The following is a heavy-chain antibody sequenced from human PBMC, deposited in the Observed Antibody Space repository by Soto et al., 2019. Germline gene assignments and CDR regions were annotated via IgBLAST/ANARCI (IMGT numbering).Heavy chain of an antibody. D-gene: IGHD3-10*02. CDR3: ATAPRGDVPHDAY. J-gene: IGHJ4*02. Sequence: EVQVVESGGGLVRPGGSLRLSCAASGFIVYDAWMSWVRQAPGKGLEWVARIRTRSEGGPTDYAAPVKGRFTIPIDDSKHTLYLQMNSLQAEDTGVYYCATAPRGDVPHDAYWVQGTRVTVSS. CDR1: GFIVYDAW. V-gene: IGHV3-15*01. CDR2: IRTRSEGGPT.